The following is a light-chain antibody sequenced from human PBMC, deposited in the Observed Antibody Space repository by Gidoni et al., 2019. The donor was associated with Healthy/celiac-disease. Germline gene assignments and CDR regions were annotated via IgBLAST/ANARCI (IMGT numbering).Light chain of an antibody. V-gene: IGKV3-11*01. CDR1: QSVSSY. CDR2: DAS. Sequence: EIVLTQSPATLSLSPRERATLSCRASQSVSSYLAWYQQKPGQAPRLLIYDASNRATGIPARFSGSGSGTDFTLTISSLEPEDFAVYYFQQRSNWPVITFGQGTRLEIK. CDR3: QQRSNWPVIT. J-gene: IGKJ5*01.